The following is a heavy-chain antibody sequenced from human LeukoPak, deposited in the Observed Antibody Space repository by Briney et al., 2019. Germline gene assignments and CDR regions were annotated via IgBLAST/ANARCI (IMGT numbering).Heavy chain of an antibody. Sequence: GSLRLSCAASGFTFSSYWMHWVRQAPGKGLVWVSRINTDGSSTRYADSVKGRFTISRDNAKDTLYLQMNSLRAEDTAVYYCARAYCSGGSCPNGINVWGQGTTVTVSS. V-gene: IGHV3-74*01. D-gene: IGHD2-15*01. J-gene: IGHJ6*02. CDR1: GFTFSSYW. CDR3: ARAYCSGGSCPNGINV. CDR2: INTDGSST.